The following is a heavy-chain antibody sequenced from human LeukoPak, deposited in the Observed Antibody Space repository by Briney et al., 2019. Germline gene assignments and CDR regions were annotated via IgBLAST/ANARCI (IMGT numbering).Heavy chain of an antibody. CDR1: GGTFSSYA. Sequence: ASVKVSCKASGGTFSSYAISWVRQAPGQGLEWMGGIIPIFGTVNYAQKFQGRVTITADKSTSTAYMELSSLRSDDTAVYYCARGYDSSGYYYYLDYWGQGTLVTVSS. CDR2: IIPIFGTV. V-gene: IGHV1-69*06. CDR3: ARGYDSSGYYYYLDY. D-gene: IGHD3-22*01. J-gene: IGHJ4*02.